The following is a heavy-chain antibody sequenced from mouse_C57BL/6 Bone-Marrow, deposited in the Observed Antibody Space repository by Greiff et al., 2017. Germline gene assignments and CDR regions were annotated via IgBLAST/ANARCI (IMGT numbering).Heavy chain of an antibody. CDR3: ARSLIGKLGDNAMGY. CDR1: GYSFTGYY. CDR2: INPSTGGT. J-gene: IGHJ4*01. Sequence: VQLQQSGPELVKPGASVKISCKASGYSFTGYYMNWVKQSPEKSLEWIGEINPSTGGTTYNQKFKAKATLTVDKSSSTAYMQLKSLTSEDSAVYYCARSLIGKLGDNAMGYWGQGNSVTVSS. D-gene: IGHD2-13*01. V-gene: IGHV1-42*01.